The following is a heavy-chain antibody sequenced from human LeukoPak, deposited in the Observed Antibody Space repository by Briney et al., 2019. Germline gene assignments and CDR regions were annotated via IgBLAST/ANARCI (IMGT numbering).Heavy chain of an antibody. CDR2: IGRDRSTK. CDR1: GFTFSISG. D-gene: IGHD3-3*01. CDR3: AKDGEWTFDI. J-gene: IGHJ3*02. V-gene: IGHV3-30*02. Sequence: GGSLRLSCAASGFTFSISGMHWVRQAPGEGLEWVAFIGRDRSTKYYADSVKGRFTISGDSSYNTAFLQMNSLGAEDTAIYYCAKDGEWTFDIWGQGTMVTVSS.